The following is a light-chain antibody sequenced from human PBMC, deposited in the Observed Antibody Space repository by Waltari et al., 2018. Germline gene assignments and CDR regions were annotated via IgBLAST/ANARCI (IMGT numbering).Light chain of an antibody. CDR2: VAS. CDR3: QQYDRSPWT. V-gene: IGKV3-20*01. J-gene: IGKJ1*01. Sequence: EIVLTQSPGTLSLPPGERAILSCRASQSFSSNYLAWYQQKPGQSPRLIMYVASKRATGVPDRFSGSGSGTDFSLTISRLEPEDVAVYYCQQYDRSPWTFGQGTKLEIK. CDR1: QSFSSNY.